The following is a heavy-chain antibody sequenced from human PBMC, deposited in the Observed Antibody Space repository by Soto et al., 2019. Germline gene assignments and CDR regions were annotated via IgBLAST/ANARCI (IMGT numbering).Heavy chain of an antibody. CDR1: GGSISSGGYS. Sequence: QLQLQESGSGLVKPSQTLSLTCAVSGGSISSGGYSWSWTWQPPGKGLEWIGYIFHSGSPYYNPSLKSRVTISVDRSKNQFSLKLSSVTAADTAVYYCARAHYGDYGYGMDVWGQGTTVTVSS. CDR3: ARAHYGDYGYGMDV. J-gene: IGHJ6*02. CDR2: IFHSGSP. D-gene: IGHD4-17*01. V-gene: IGHV4-30-2*01.